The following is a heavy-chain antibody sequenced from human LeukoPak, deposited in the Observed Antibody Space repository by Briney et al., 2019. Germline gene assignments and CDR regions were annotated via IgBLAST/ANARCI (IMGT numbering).Heavy chain of an antibody. V-gene: IGHV4-39*01. CDR1: GGSISTSSYY. Sequence: PSETLSLTCTVSGGSISTSSYYWGWIRQPPGKGLEWIGSLYHTGSTYYNPSLKSRVNISVDTSKNQFSLKLNSVTAADTTVYYCARQADSALVEMATIMFDYWGQGTLVTVSS. CDR2: LYHTGST. CDR3: ARQADSALVEMATIMFDY. D-gene: IGHD5-24*01. J-gene: IGHJ4*02.